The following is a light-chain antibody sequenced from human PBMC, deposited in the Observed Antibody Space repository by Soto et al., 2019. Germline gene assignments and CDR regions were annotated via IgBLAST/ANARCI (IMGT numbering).Light chain of an antibody. CDR3: QQRYNWPWT. Sequence: DIVMTQSPDSLAVSPGERATISCSSSHSVGRKYLAWYQQTPGQAPKLLIYDASNRATGIPARFSGSGSGTDCTLTISSLEPEDFAVYYCQQRYNWPWTFGQGTKGDIK. CDR2: DAS. J-gene: IGKJ1*01. CDR1: HSVGRKY. V-gene: IGKV3-11*01.